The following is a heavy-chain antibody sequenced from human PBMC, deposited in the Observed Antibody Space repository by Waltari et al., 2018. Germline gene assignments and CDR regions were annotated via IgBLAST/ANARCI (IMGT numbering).Heavy chain of an antibody. V-gene: IGHV1-2*02. J-gene: IGHJ5*02. CDR3: ARVSRGVGATGNWFDP. D-gene: IGHD1-26*01. Sequence: QVQLVQSGAEVKKPGASVKVSCKASGYTFTGYYMHWVRQAPGQGLEWMGWINPNMGGTNYAQKFQGKVTMTRDTSISTAYMELSRLRSDDTAVYYCARVSRGVGATGNWFDPWGQGTLVTVSS. CDR2: INPNMGGT. CDR1: GYTFTGYY.